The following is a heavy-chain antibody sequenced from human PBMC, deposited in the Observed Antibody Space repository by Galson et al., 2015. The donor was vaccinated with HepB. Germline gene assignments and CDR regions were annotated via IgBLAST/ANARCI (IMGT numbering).Heavy chain of an antibody. CDR3: AKARLGYCSGGGCFPFDD. V-gene: IGHV3-23*01. D-gene: IGHD2-15*01. CDR1: KFTFSIYA. Sequence: SLRLSCAASKFTFSIYAMSWVRQAPGKGLEWVSAISGSGDITYYADSVKGRFTISRDNPMNTLFLQMSSLRADDTAVYYCAKARLGYCSGGGCFPFDDWGRGTLVTVSS. J-gene: IGHJ4*02. CDR2: ISGSGDIT.